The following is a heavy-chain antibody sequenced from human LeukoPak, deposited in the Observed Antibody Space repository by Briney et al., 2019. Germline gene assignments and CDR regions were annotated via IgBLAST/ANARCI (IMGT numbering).Heavy chain of an antibody. V-gene: IGHV3-9*01. J-gene: IGHJ4*02. CDR3: AKDPTRKPYLFDY. CDR2: ISWNSEII. CDR1: GFTFEDYA. Sequence: GGSLRLSCTASGFTFEDYAMHWVRQAPGKGLEWVSGISWNSEIIAYADSVKGRFTISRDNAKNSLYLQVYSLKLGDTALYYCAKDPTRKPYLFDYWGQGTLVTVSS.